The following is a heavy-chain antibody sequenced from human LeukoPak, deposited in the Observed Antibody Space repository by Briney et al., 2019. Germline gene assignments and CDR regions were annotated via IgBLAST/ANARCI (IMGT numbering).Heavy chain of an antibody. V-gene: IGHV3-23*01. CDR2: IRGSYST. D-gene: IGHD3-10*01. J-gene: IGHJ4*02. CDR1: VFTFSSYA. Sequence: PGGSLRLSCAASVFTFSSYAMSWVRQAPGEGVEWVSAIRGSYSTYYTDSAKGRVTISRDNSKNTLYLQMNSMRAEDTAVYYCAKDLPYAYYGSGSYWDYWGQGTLVTVSS. CDR3: AKDLPYAYYGSGSYWDY.